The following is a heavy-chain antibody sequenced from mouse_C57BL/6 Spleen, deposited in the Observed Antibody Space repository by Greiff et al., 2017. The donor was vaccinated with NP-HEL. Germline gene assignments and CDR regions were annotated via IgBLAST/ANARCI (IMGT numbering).Heavy chain of an antibody. Sequence: EVKLVESGGGLVKPGGSLKLSCAASGFTFSSYAMSWVRQTPEKRLEWVATISDGGSYTYYPDNVKGRFTISRDNAKNNLYLQMSHLKSEDTAMYYCARDRGYGKDYAMDYWGQGTSVTVSS. V-gene: IGHV5-4*01. CDR2: ISDGGSYT. D-gene: IGHD1-1*01. CDR3: ARDRGYGKDYAMDY. J-gene: IGHJ4*01. CDR1: GFTFSSYA.